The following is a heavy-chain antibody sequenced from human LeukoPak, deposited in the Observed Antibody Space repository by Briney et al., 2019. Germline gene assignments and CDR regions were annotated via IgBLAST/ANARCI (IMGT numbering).Heavy chain of an antibody. D-gene: IGHD2-15*01. CDR1: GGSISSYY. CDR2: IYYSGST. V-gene: IGHV4-59*12. J-gene: IGHJ5*02. Sequence: PSETLSLTCTGSGGSISSYYWSWIRQPPGKGLEGIGYIYYSGSTNYNPSLKSRVTISVDTSKNQFSLKLSSVTAADTAVYYCARESKDIVVVVAATRWFDPWGQGTLVTVSS. CDR3: ARESKDIVVVVAATRWFDP.